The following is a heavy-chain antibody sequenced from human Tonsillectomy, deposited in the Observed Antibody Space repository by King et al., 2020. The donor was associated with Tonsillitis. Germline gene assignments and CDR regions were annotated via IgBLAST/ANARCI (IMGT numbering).Heavy chain of an antibody. CDR1: GGNFSSF. D-gene: IGHD1-26*01. V-gene: IGHV1-69*01. CDR2: VIPMFAT. CDR3: ASPRELLVRDRYYYAMDV. Sequence: QLVQSGAEVKKPGSSVKVSCKASGGNFSSFISWVRQAPGQGLEWMGGVIPMFATNYAQEFQGRVTITADESTSTAYMELSSLRSEDTAVYYCASPRELLVRDRYYYAMDVWGQGTTVTVSS. J-gene: IGHJ6*02.